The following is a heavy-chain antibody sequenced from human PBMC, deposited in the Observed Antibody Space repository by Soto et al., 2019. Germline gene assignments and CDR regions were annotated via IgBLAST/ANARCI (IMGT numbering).Heavy chain of an antibody. V-gene: IGHV4-34*01. CDR3: ARAKSYYDNVRGSFRFSAWFDP. CDR1: GGSFSGYY. J-gene: IGHJ5*02. D-gene: IGHD3-16*02. CDR2: INHSAST. Sequence: QVQLQQWGAGLLKPSETLSLTCAVYGGSFSGYYWSWIRQPPGKGLEWIGEINHSASTNYNPSLKSRVTTSVDTSKNQFSLKLSSVTAADTAVYYCARAKSYYDNVRGSFRFSAWFDPWGQGTLVTVSS.